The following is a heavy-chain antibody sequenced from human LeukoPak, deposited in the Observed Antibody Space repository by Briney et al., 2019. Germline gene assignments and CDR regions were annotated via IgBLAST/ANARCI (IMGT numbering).Heavy chain of an antibody. D-gene: IGHD2-8*01. CDR3: AKVMGERFGNGAFDI. J-gene: IGHJ3*02. CDR2: IGFDGSNN. V-gene: IGHV3-33*06. Sequence: GGSLRLSCAASGFTFSSYGMHWVRQAPGKGLEWVAVIGFDGSNNYYADSVKGRFTISRDNSKNTLSLQVNSLRAEDTAVYYCAKVMGERFGNGAFDIWGQGTMVTVSS. CDR1: GFTFSSYG.